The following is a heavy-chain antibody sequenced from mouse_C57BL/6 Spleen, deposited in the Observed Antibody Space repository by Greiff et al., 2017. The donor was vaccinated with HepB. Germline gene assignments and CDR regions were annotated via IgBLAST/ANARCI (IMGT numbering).Heavy chain of an antibody. J-gene: IGHJ4*01. CDR2: INPSSGYT. CDR1: GYTFTSYW. D-gene: IGHD3-2*02. CDR3: ARWSSSSYDAMDY. V-gene: IGHV1-7*01. Sequence: QVQLQQSGAELAKPGASVKLSCKASGYTFTSYWMHWVKQRPGQGLEWIGYINPSSGYTKYNQKFKDKATLTADKSSSTAYMQLSSLTYEDSAVYYCARWSSSSYDAMDYWGQGTSVTVSS.